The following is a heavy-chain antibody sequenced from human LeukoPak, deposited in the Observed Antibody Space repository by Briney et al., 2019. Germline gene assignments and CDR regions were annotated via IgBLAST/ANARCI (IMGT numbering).Heavy chain of an antibody. CDR2: IIPILGIA. CDR1: GGTFSSYA. V-gene: IGHV1-69*04. CDR3: ARSGSYSSDEYFQH. J-gene: IGHJ1*01. D-gene: IGHD3-10*01. Sequence: VASVKVSCKASGGTFSSYAISWVRQAPGQGLEWMGRIIPILGIANYAQKFQGRVTITADKSTSTAYMELSSLRSEDTAVYYCARSGSYSSDEYFQHRGQGTLVTVSS.